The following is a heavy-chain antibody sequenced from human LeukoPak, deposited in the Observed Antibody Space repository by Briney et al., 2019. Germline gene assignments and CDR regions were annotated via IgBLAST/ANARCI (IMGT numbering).Heavy chain of an antibody. CDR3: ATTAFEYSSSGAFDI. CDR2: IYYSGST. V-gene: IGHV4-31*02. Sequence: SVTLSLTCTVSVDSISSGCYYWSWFRQHPGKGLEWIGYIYYSGSTYYNPSLKSRVTISVDTSKNQFSLKLSSVTAADTAVYYCATTAFEYSSSGAFDIWGQGTMVTVSS. CDR1: VDSISSGCYY. D-gene: IGHD6-6*01. J-gene: IGHJ3*02.